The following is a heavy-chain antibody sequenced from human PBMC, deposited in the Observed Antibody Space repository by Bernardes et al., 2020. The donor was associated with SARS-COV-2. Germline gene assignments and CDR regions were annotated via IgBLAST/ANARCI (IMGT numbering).Heavy chain of an antibody. Sequence: SETLSLTCTGSGGSISSHYWSWIRQSPGKGLEWIGDVYYSGSTNYNPSLKSRVTISEDTSKNQFSVKLSAVTAADTAVYYCARSQTSDDYDRAFDILGQGTIVTVSS. J-gene: IGHJ3*02. D-gene: IGHD4-17*01. V-gene: IGHV4-59*11. CDR3: ARSQTSDDYDRAFDI. CDR2: VYYSGST. CDR1: GGSISSHY.